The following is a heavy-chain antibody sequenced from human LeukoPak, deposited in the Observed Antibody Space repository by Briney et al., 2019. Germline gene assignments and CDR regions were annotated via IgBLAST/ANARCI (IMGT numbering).Heavy chain of an antibody. J-gene: IGHJ4*02. Sequence: SETLSLTCTVSGYSISNGYYWSWIRQPAGKGLEWIGRIYTSGGTNYNPSLKSRVTISVDTSKNQFSLKLSSVTAADTAVYYCARLRRPYYFDYWGQGTLVTVSS. V-gene: IGHV4-61*02. CDR1: GYSISNGYY. CDR2: IYTSGGT. D-gene: IGHD4-17*01. CDR3: ARLRRPYYFDY.